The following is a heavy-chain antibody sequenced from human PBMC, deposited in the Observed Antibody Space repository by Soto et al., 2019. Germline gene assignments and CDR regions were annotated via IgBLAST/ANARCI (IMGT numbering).Heavy chain of an antibody. CDR1: GFTFTSSA. V-gene: IGHV1-58*01. D-gene: IGHD3-10*01. J-gene: IGHJ4*02. CDR3: AADLVVRGVIITPVDY. Sequence: SVKVSCKASGFTFTSSAVQWVRQARGQRLEWIGWIVVGSGNTNYAQKFQERVTITRDMSTSTAYMELSSLRSEDTAVYYCAADLVVRGVIITPVDYWGQGTLVTSPQ. CDR2: IVVGSGNT.